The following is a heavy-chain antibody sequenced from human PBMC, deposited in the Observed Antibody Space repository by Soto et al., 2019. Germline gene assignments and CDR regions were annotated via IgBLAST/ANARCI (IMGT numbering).Heavy chain of an antibody. CDR2: IIPIFGTA. D-gene: IGHD2-2*01. CDR1: GGTFSSCA. Sequence: GASVEVTCKASGGTFSSCASSWVRQAPGQGLEWMGGIIPIFGTANYAQKFQGRVTITADKSTSTAYMELSSLRSEDTAVYYCARARALSGVVPAATYYYYYGMDVWGQGTTVTLSS. J-gene: IGHJ6*02. CDR3: ARARALSGVVPAATYYYYYGMDV. V-gene: IGHV1-69*06.